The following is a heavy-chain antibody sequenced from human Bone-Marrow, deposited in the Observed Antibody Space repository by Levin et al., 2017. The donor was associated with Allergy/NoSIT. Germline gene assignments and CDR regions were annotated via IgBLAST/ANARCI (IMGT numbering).Heavy chain of an antibody. CDR1: GVSINSNSFF. V-gene: IGHV4-39*01. CDR3: ARRPNSGAYPEGYFDS. CDR2: ISYSGSL. D-gene: IGHD3-10*01. Sequence: RASETLSLTCTVSGVSINSNSFFWGWIRQPPGKGLEWIVSISYSGSLYYNTSVQSRVSMSRDTAKNEFSLTLSSVTATDTGLYFCARRPNSGAYPEGYFDSWGQGILVTVSS. J-gene: IGHJ4*02.